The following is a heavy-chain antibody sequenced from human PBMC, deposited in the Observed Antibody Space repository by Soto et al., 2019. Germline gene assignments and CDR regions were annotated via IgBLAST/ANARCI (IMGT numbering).Heavy chain of an antibody. CDR3: ARDGTVTYYWYFDL. CDR1: GFTFSTYN. V-gene: IGHV3-48*02. Sequence: PGGSLRLSCVASGFTFSTYNMHWVRQAPGKGLEWLSYISSSSRTIYYADSVKGRFTISRDNAKNSLYPQMNSLRDDDTAVYYCARDGTVTYYWYFDLWGRGTLVTVSS. J-gene: IGHJ2*01. CDR2: ISSSSRTI. D-gene: IGHD4-17*01.